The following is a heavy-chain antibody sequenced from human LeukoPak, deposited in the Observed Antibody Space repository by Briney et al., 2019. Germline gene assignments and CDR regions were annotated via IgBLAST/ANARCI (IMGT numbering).Heavy chain of an antibody. J-gene: IGHJ4*02. Sequence: GGSLRLSCAASGFTFDDYAMHWVRQAPGKGLEWVSGISWNSGSIGYADSVKGRFTISRDNAKNSLYLQMNGLRAEDMALYYCAKSSTYYYDSSGYGYWGQGTLVTVSS. CDR1: GFTFDDYA. CDR3: AKSSTYYYDSSGYGY. V-gene: IGHV3-9*03. CDR2: ISWNSGSI. D-gene: IGHD3-22*01.